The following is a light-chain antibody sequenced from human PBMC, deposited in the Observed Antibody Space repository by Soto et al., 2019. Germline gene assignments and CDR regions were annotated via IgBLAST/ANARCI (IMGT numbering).Light chain of an antibody. CDR1: SSDIGTYNF. CDR3: CSYTSSHTLV. CDR2: EVS. Sequence: QSALTQPASVSESPGQSITISCTGTSSDIGTYNFVSWYQHHPGKAPKLVIFEVSNRPSGVSDRFSGSKSGNTASLTISGLQAEDEGDYYCCSYTSSHTLVFGGGTQLTVL. J-gene: IGLJ3*02. V-gene: IGLV2-14*01.